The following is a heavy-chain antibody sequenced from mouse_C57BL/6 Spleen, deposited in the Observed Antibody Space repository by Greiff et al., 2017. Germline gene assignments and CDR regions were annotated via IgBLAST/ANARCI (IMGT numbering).Heavy chain of an antibody. D-gene: IGHD4-1*01. Sequence: VQLQQSGPELVKPGASVKISCKASGYAFSSSWMNWVKQRPGKGLEWIGRIYPGDGDTNYNGKFKGKATLTADKSSSTAYMQLSSLTSEDSAVYFCAREGLGRIDYWGQGTTLTVSS. CDR2: IYPGDGDT. J-gene: IGHJ2*01. CDR3: AREGLGRIDY. V-gene: IGHV1-82*01. CDR1: GYAFSSSW.